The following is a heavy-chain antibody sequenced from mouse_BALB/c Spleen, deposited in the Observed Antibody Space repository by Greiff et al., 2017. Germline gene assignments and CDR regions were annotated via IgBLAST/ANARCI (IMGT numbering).Heavy chain of an antibody. V-gene: IGHV3-2*02. CDR1: GYSITSDYA. J-gene: IGHJ3*01. CDR3: ASWLWFAY. Sequence: EVKLMESGPGLVKPSQSLSLTCSVTGYSITSDYAWNWIRQFPGNKLEWMGYISYSGSTSYNPSLKSRISITRDTSKNQFFLQLNSVTTEDTATYYCASWLWFAYWGQGTLVTVSA. CDR2: ISYSGST.